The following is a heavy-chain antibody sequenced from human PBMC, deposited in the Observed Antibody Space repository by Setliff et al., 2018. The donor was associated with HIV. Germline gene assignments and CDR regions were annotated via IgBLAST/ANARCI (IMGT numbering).Heavy chain of an antibody. CDR2: INAGIGNT. CDR1: GYTFTSYA. D-gene: IGHD3-10*01. Sequence: GASVKVSCKASGYTFTSYAMHWVRQAPGQRLEWMGWINAGIGNTKYSQKFQGRVTITRDTFASTAHMELSSLRSEDTAVYYCARPRSGGSGSYSWFDPWGQGTLVTVSS. J-gene: IGHJ5*02. V-gene: IGHV1-3*01. CDR3: ARPRSGGSGSYSWFDP.